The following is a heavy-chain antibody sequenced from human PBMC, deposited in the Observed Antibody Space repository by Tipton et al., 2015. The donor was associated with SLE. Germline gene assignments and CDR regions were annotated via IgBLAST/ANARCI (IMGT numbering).Heavy chain of an antibody. CDR3: TRDLRITIFGVVTPGY. CDR1: GFTFGDYA. Sequence: QLVQSGGGLVQPGRSLRLSCTASGFTFGDYAMSWFRQAPGKGLEWVGFIRSKAYGGTTEYAASVKGRFTISRDDSKSIAYLQMNSLKTEDTAVYYCTRDLRITIFGVVTPGYWGQGTLVTVSS. J-gene: IGHJ4*02. CDR2: IRSKAYGGTT. D-gene: IGHD3-3*01. V-gene: IGHV3-49*03.